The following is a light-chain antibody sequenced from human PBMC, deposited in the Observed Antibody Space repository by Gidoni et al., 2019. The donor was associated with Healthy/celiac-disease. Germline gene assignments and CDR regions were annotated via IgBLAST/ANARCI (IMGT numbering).Light chain of an antibody. J-gene: IGKJ2*01. V-gene: IGKV3-20*01. CDR3: QQYGSSPRT. CDR1: QSVSSSY. CDR2: GAS. Sequence: EFVLTQSPGTLSLSPGERATLSCRASQSVSSSYLAWYQQKPDQAPRLLNYGASSRATGIPDRISSSGSRTDITLTSSRLEPEDFAVYYCQQYGSSPRTFGQGTKLEIK.